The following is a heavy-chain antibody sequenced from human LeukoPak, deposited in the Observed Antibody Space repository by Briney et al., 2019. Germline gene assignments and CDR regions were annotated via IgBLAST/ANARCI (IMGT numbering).Heavy chain of an antibody. CDR2: ISSSSTI. D-gene: IGHD2-2*01. CDR3: ARDYGYQPDY. V-gene: IGHV3-48*02. J-gene: IGHJ4*02. CDR1: GFTFSSYA. Sequence: QTGGSLRLSCAASGFTFSSYAMSWVRQAPGKGLEWVSYISSSSTIYYADSVKGRFTISRDNAKNSLYLQMNSLRDEDTAVYYCARDYGYQPDYWGQGTLVTVSS.